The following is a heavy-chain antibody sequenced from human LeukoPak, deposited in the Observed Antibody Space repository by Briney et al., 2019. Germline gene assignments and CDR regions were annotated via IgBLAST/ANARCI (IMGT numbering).Heavy chain of an antibody. V-gene: IGHV3-64*01. CDR2: ISSNGGST. Sequence: PGGSLRLSCAASGFTFSSYAMHWVRQAPGKGLEYVSAISSNGGSTYYANSVKGRFTISRDNSKNTLYLQIGSLRAEDMAAYYCARSTSAAGTKALDYWGQGTLVTVSS. CDR1: GFTFSSYA. J-gene: IGHJ4*02. D-gene: IGHD6-19*01. CDR3: ARSTSAAGTKALDY.